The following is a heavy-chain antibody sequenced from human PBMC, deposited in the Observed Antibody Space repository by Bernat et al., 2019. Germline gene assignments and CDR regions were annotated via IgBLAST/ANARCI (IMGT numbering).Heavy chain of an antibody. CDR2: ISYDGSKK. V-gene: IGHV3-30*18. D-gene: IGHD3-16*01. CDR1: GFTFSSYG. CDR3: AKDYETYFDY. Sequence: QVQLVESGGGVVQPGRSLRLSCAASGFTFSSYGMHWVRQAPGKGLEWVAVISYDGSKKYYADSVKGRFTISRDNSKNTLYLQMNSLRAEDTAVYYCAKDYETYFDYWGQGTLVTVSS. J-gene: IGHJ4*02.